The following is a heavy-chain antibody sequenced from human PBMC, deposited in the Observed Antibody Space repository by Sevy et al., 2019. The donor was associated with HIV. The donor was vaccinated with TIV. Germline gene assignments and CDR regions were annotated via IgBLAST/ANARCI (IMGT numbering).Heavy chain of an antibody. J-gene: IGHJ4*02. CDR2: LSFGCGEI. CDR3: AREGCTKPHDY. D-gene: IGHD2-8*01. Sequence: GGSLRLSCAASGFTFSKYSMSWVRQPPGKGLEWVSTLSFGCGEINYADSVKGRFTIPRDNSKSSVYLQMNNLRPEDTAAYYCAREGCTKPHDYWGQGTLVTVSS. V-gene: IGHV3-23*01. CDR1: GFTFSKYS.